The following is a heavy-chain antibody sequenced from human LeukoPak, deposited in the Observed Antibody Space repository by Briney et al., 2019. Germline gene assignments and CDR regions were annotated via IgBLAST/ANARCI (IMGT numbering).Heavy chain of an antibody. J-gene: IGHJ4*02. D-gene: IGHD5-18*01. CDR2: INPNSGGT. Sequence: ASVKVSCKASGYTFTGNYMHWVRQAPGQGLEWMGWINPNSGGTNYAQKFQGRVTMTRDTSISTAYMELSRLRSDDTAVYYCARDLRPAWIQLWLLYWGQGTLVTVSS. V-gene: IGHV1-2*02. CDR1: GYTFTGNY. CDR3: ARDLRPAWIQLWLLY.